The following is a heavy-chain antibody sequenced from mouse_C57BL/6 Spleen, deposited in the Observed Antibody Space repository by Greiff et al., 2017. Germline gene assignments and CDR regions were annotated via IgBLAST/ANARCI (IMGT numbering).Heavy chain of an antibody. D-gene: IGHD1-1*01. CDR1: GFTFSSYA. Sequence: EVMLVESGGGLVKPGGSLKLSCAASGFTFSSYAMSWVRQTPEKRLEWVATISDGGSYTYYPDNVKGRFTISRDNAKNNLYLQMSHLKSEDTAMYYCARDDYGSRDFDYWGQGTTLTVSS. J-gene: IGHJ2*01. CDR3: ARDDYGSRDFDY. V-gene: IGHV5-4*01. CDR2: ISDGGSYT.